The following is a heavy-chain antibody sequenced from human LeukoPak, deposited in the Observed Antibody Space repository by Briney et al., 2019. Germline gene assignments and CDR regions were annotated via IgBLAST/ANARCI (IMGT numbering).Heavy chain of an antibody. V-gene: IGHV4-38-2*02. Sequence: SETLSLTCTVSGYSINSGYYWGWIRQPPGKGLEWIGSIYHSGSTYYNPSLKSRGTISVDTSKKQFSLKLSSATAADTAVYYCARDLAHCAGDCYSDGFDYWGQGTLVTVSS. CDR2: IYHSGST. CDR3: ARDLAHCAGDCYSDGFDY. CDR1: GYSINSGYY. J-gene: IGHJ4*02. D-gene: IGHD2-21*02.